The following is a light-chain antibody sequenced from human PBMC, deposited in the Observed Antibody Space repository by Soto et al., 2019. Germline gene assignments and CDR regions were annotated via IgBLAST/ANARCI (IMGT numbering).Light chain of an antibody. J-gene: IGLJ1*01. CDR3: AVWDETLIEV. CDR2: SDD. V-gene: IGLV1-44*01. CDR1: SSNIGSSS. Sequence: QSVLTQPPSASGTPGQTVTISCSGSSSNIGSSSVNWYQQLPGAAPSLLIYSDDQRPSGVPDRFSGSKSGTSASLAISGLQSEDEADYFCAVWDETLIEVFGTGTKLTVL.